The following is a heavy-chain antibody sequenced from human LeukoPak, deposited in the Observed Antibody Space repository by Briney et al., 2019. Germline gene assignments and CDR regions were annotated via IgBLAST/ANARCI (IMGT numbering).Heavy chain of an antibody. CDR2: INHSGST. J-gene: IGHJ1*01. CDR3: ARGGRSSGGHYYFQGYDFQH. D-gene: IGHD3-22*01. Sequence: SETLSLTCAVYGGSFSGYYWSWIRQPPGKGREWIREINHSGSTNYNPSLKSRVTISVDTSKNQFSLKLSSVTAADTAVYYCARGGRSSGGHYYFQGYDFQHWGQRTLVTVSS. V-gene: IGHV4-34*01. CDR1: GGSFSGYY.